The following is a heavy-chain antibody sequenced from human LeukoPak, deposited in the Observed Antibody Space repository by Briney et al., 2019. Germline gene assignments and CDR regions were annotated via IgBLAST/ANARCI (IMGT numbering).Heavy chain of an antibody. CDR1: GGSISSSSYY. D-gene: IGHD5-12*01. V-gene: IGHV4-39*01. CDR3: ARLGSSGYDWAANHPKYYFDH. Sequence: SETLSLTCTVSGGSISSSSYYWSWIRQPPGKGLEGIGSIYYSGSTYYNPSLKSPVTVSVDTSQSQLSLKLGTVPAADTAVYYCARLGSSGYDWAANHPKYYFDHWGQGTLVTVSS. J-gene: IGHJ4*02. CDR2: IYYSGST.